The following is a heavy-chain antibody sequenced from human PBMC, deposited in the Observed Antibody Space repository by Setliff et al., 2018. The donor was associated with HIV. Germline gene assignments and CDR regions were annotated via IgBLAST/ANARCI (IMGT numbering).Heavy chain of an antibody. Sequence: ASVKVSCKASGDTFISYGINWVRQAPGQGLEWMGWISAYNGDTKYAQKFQGRVTMTRNASINTAYMELNSLTFDDTAMYYCARARYGVAAVGYWGQGTPVTVSS. V-gene: IGHV1-18*01. CDR2: ISAYNGDT. J-gene: IGHJ4*02. CDR1: GDTFISYG. D-gene: IGHD6-13*01. CDR3: ARARYGVAAVGY.